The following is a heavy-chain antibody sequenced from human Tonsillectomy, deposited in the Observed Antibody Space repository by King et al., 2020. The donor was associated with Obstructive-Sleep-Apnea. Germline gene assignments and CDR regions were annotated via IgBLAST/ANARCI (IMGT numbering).Heavy chain of an antibody. V-gene: IGHV3-30*18. CDR2: ISYDGNNK. CDR3: AKDGDDFLLYWYFDL. CDR1: GFTFSYYG. D-gene: IGHD3-10*01. J-gene: IGHJ2*01. Sequence: VQLVESGGGVVQPGRSLRLSCAASGFTFSYYGMHWVRQAPGKGLEWVTVISYDGNNKYYADSVKGRFTISRDNSKNTLYLQMNSLRAEDTAVDYCAKDGDDFLLYWYFDLWGRGTLVTVSS.